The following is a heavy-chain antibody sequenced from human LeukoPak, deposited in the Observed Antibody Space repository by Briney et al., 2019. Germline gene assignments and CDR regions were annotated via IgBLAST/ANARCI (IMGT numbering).Heavy chain of an antibody. CDR2: IYTSGST. J-gene: IGHJ4*02. Sequence: SETLSLTCTVSGGSISSYYCSWIRQPAGKGLEWIGRIYTSGSTNYNPSLKSRVTMSVDTSKNQFSLKLSSVTAADTAVYYCARDRGYYYGSSGYYSQVYFDYWGQGTLVTVSS. D-gene: IGHD3-22*01. V-gene: IGHV4-4*07. CDR1: GGSISSYY. CDR3: ARDRGYYYGSSGYYSQVYFDY.